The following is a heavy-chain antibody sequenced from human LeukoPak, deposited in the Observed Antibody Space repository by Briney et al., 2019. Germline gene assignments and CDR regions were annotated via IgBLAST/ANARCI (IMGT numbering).Heavy chain of an antibody. D-gene: IGHD3-10*01. CDR3: ARELGRGSGSLYYGMDV. Sequence: GGSLRLPCAASGFTFSRYAMHWARQATGKGLEWVAVISYDGSNKYYADSVKGRFPIPRDNSKNTLYLQMNSLRAEDTAVYYCARELGRGSGSLYYGMDVCGKGTTVTVSS. CDR2: ISYDGSNK. V-gene: IGHV3-30*04. CDR1: GFTFSRYA. J-gene: IGHJ6*04.